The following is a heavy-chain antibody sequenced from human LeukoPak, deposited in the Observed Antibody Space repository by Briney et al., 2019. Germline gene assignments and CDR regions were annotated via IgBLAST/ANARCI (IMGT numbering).Heavy chain of an antibody. CDR3: AKRITGTLHFDY. J-gene: IGHJ4*02. V-gene: IGHV3-23*01. CDR2: ISGSGGST. CDR1: GFTFSSYA. D-gene: IGHD1-7*01. Sequence: GGSLRLSCAASGFTFSSYAMSWVRQAPGKGLEWVSAISGSGGSTYYADSVKGRFTIPRDNSKNTLYLQMNSLRAEDTAVYYCAKRITGTLHFDYWGQGTLVTVSS.